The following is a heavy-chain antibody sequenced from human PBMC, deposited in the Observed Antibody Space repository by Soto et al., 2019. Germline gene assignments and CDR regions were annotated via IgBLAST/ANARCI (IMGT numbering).Heavy chain of an antibody. CDR1: GFTFSSYG. D-gene: IGHD2-21*02. CDR3: ARSDVVVTAISGY. Sequence: PGGSLRLSCAASGFTFSSYGMHWVRQAPGKGLEWVAVIWYDGSNKYYADSVKGRFTISRDNSKNTLYLQMNSLRAEDTAVYYCARSDVVVTAISGYWGQGTLVTVSS. CDR2: IWYDGSNK. J-gene: IGHJ4*02. V-gene: IGHV3-33*01.